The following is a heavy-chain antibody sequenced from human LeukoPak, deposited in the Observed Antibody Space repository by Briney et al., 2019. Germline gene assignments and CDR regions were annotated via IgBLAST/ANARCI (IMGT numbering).Heavy chain of an antibody. CDR1: GFTFSSYA. J-gene: IGHJ4*02. CDR3: AQEDYDGSGSYLGG. CDR2: VSYDGSNK. D-gene: IGHD3-10*01. V-gene: IGHV3-30*18. Sequence: GQSLRLSCAASGFTFSSYAMHWVRQPPGKGLEWVPVVSYDGSNKYYTDSMKGRFTISRDHSKNTLYLQMNSLRTEDTAIYYCAQEDYDGSGSYLGGWGQGTLVTVSS.